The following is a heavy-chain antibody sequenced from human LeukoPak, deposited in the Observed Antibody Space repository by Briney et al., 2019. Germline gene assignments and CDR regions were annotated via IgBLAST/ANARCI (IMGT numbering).Heavy chain of an antibody. CDR3: ARGITGTPYDY. Sequence: PSETLSLTCTVSGGSISSSSYYWGWIRQPPGKGLEWIGYIYYSGSTYYNPSLKSRVTISVDTSKNQFSLKLSSVTAADTAVYYCARGITGTPYDYWGQGTLVTVSS. CDR1: GGSISSSSYY. CDR2: IYYSGST. V-gene: IGHV4-30-4*08. D-gene: IGHD1-7*01. J-gene: IGHJ4*02.